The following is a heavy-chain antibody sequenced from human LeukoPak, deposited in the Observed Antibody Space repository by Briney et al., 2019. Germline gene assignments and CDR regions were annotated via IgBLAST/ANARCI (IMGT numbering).Heavy chain of an antibody. Sequence: GGSLRLSCAASGFTFGSYGMHWVRQAPGKGLEWVAFIRYDGSNKYYADSVKGRFTISRDNSKNTLYLQMNSLRAEDTAVYYCATQGIAAPPGDYWGQGTLVTVSS. J-gene: IGHJ4*02. D-gene: IGHD6-13*01. CDR2: IRYDGSNK. CDR3: ATQGIAAPPGDY. V-gene: IGHV3-30*02. CDR1: GFTFGSYG.